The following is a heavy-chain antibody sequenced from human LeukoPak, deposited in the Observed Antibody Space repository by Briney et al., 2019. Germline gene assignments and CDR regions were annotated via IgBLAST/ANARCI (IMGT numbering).Heavy chain of an antibody. V-gene: IGHV3-23*01. CDR2: ISGSGGST. Sequence: GGSLRLSCAASGFTFSSYAMSWVRQAPGKGLEWVSAISGSGGSTYYADSVKGWFTISRDNSKNTLYLKMNSLRAEDTAVYYCAKDLGYYDFWSGYYTAAGIGYWGQGTLVTVSS. J-gene: IGHJ4*02. D-gene: IGHD3-3*01. CDR1: GFTFSSYA. CDR3: AKDLGYYDFWSGYYTAAGIGY.